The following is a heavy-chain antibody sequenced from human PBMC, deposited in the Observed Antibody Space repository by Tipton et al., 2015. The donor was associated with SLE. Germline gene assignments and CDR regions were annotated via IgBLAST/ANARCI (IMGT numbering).Heavy chain of an antibody. CDR3: ARDSQPGSSWDFDY. D-gene: IGHD6-13*01. CDR2: ISYDGSNK. V-gene: IGHV3-30*04. Sequence: QVQLVQSGGGLVQPGGSLRLSCAASGFTFSSYEMHWVRQAPGKGLEWVAVISYDGSNKYYADSVKGRFTISRDNSKNTLYLQMNSLRAEDTAVYYCARDSQPGSSWDFDYWGQGTLVTVSS. CDR1: GFTFSSYE. J-gene: IGHJ4*02.